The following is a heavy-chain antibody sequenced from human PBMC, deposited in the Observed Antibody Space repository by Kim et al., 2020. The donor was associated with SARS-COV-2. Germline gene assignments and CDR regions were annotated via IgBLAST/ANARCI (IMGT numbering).Heavy chain of an antibody. V-gene: IGHV4-34*01. CDR2: INHSGST. D-gene: IGHD5-18*01. Sequence: SETLSLTCAVYGGSFSGYYWSWIRQPPGKGLEWIGEINHSGSTNYNPSLKSRVTISVDTSKNQFSLKLSSVTAADTAVYYCAIGGYSYGYGMDVWGQGTTVTVSS. CDR1: GGSFSGYY. CDR3: AIGGYSYGYGMDV. J-gene: IGHJ6*02.